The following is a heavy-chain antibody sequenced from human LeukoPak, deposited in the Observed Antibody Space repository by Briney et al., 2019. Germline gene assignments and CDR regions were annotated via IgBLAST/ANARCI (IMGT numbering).Heavy chain of an antibody. D-gene: IGHD6-19*01. V-gene: IGHV3-21*01. CDR3: AREGQGAWYWFDL. CDR1: GFSSSAHT. J-gene: IGHJ5*02. Sequence: GGSLRLSCEGSGFSSSAHTMNWVRRAPGKGLEWVSSIDSTSTYIYYADSMKGRFSISRDNAKNSLYLQMSSLRAEDTAVYYCAREGQGAWYWFDLWGQGTLVTVSS. CDR2: IDSTSTYI.